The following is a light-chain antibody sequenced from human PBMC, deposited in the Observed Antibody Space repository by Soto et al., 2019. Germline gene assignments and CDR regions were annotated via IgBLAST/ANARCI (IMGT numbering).Light chain of an antibody. CDR1: QSLSNN. J-gene: IGKJ1*01. Sequence: IVMTQSPATLSVAPGERATLCCRASQSLSNNLAWYQHKPGQAPRLLIYGASTRATGIPARFSGSGSGTEFTLTISSLQSEDFAVYYCQQYSNWPQTFGQGTKVDIK. CDR3: QQYSNWPQT. CDR2: GAS. V-gene: IGKV3D-15*01.